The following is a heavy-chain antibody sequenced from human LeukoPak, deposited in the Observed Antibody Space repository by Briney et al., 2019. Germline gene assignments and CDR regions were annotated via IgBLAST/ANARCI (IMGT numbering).Heavy chain of an antibody. CDR2: IYHSGST. V-gene: IGHV4-38-2*02. J-gene: IGHJ4*02. D-gene: IGHD3-16*01. CDR3: ARVGYDYVR. Sequence: SETLSLTCTVSGYSISSGYYWGWIRQPPGKGLEWIGSIYHSGSTYYNPSLKSRVTISVDTSKNQFSLKLSSVTAADTAVYYCARVGYDYVRWGQGTLVTVSS. CDR1: GYSISSGYY.